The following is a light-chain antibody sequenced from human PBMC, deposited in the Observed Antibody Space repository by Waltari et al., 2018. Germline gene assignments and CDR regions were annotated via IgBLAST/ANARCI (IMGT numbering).Light chain of an antibody. Sequence: SDRASQSLGRNFAWYRQKCGQDPRLLILGAATRATGIPARFRGSGSGTEFTLTISGLQSEDSAVYYCQQYNRWPPLTFGGGTKVEIK. J-gene: IGKJ4*01. CDR3: QQYNRWPPLT. CDR1: QSLGRN. CDR2: GAA. V-gene: IGKV3D-15*01.